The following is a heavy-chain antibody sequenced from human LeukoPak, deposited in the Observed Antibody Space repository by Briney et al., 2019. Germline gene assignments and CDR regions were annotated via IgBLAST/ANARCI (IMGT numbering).Heavy chain of an antibody. CDR3: ARQAVVVTAEKYYYMDV. V-gene: IGHV4-39*01. D-gene: IGHD2-21*02. J-gene: IGHJ6*03. CDR2: IYYSGST. Sequence: SETLSLTCTVSGGSISSSSYYWGWIHQPPGKGLEWIGSIYYSGSTYYNPSLKSRVTISVDTSKNQFSLKLSSVTAADTAVYYCARQAVVVTAEKYYYMDVWGKGTTVTVSS. CDR1: GGSISSSSYY.